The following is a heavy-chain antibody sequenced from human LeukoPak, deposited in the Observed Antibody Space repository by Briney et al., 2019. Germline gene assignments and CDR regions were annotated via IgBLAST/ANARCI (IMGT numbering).Heavy chain of an antibody. CDR1: GFTFSSYS. V-gene: IGHV3-21*01. CDR3: ARAEARDRPIDY. J-gene: IGHJ4*02. D-gene: IGHD6-6*01. CDR2: ISSSSSYI. Sequence: GGSLRLSCAASGFTFSSYSMNWVRQAPGKGLEWVSSISSSSSYIYYADSVKGRFTISRDNAKNSLYLQMNSLRAEDTAVYYCARAEARDRPIDYWGQGTLVTVSS.